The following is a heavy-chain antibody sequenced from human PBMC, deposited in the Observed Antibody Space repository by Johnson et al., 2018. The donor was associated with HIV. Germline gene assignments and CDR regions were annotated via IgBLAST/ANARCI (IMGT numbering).Heavy chain of an antibody. Sequence: QVQLVESGGGVVQPGRSLRLSCAASGFTFSSYAMHWVRQAPGKGLEWVAVISYDGSNKYYADSVKGRFTISRDNSKNSLYLQMNSLRAEDTAFYYCARRDSGSLSFDLWGQGTMVTVSS. CDR2: ISYDGSNK. V-gene: IGHV3-30*04. CDR3: ARRDSGSLSFDL. CDR1: GFTFSSYA. D-gene: IGHD1-26*01. J-gene: IGHJ3*01.